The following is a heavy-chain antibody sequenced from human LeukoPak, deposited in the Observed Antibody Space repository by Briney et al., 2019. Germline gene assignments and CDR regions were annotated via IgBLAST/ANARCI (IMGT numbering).Heavy chain of an antibody. CDR3: ARPDDSESYRANHY. V-gene: IGHV3-30*04. Sequence: PGGPLRLSCAASGFSFNSYPMHWVRQAPGKGLEWVAVISNDGNNKYYADSVKGRFTISRDNSNNTLSLQMNGLRVEDTAVYYCARPDDSESYRANHYWGRGTLVTVS. D-gene: IGHD3-10*01. J-gene: IGHJ4*02. CDR2: ISNDGNNK. CDR1: GFSFNSYP.